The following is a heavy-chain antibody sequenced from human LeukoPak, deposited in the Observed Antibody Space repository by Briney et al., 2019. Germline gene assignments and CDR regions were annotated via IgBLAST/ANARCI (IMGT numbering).Heavy chain of an antibody. V-gene: IGHV4-31*03. CDR3: ARYSSSWYFLNFDY. Sequence: SETLSLTCTVSGGSISSGGYYWSWIRQHPGKGLEWIGYIYYSGSTYYNPSLKSRVTMSVDTSKNQFSLKLSSVTAADTAVYYCARYSSSWYFLNFDYWGQGTLVTVSS. D-gene: IGHD6-13*01. CDR1: GGSISSGGYY. J-gene: IGHJ4*02. CDR2: IYYSGST.